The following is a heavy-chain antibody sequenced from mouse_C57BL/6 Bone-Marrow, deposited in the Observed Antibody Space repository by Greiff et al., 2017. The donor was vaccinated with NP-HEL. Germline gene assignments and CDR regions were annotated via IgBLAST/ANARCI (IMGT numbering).Heavy chain of an antibody. D-gene: IGHD1-1*01. Sequence: VQLQQSGAELARPGASVKLSCKASGYTFTSYGISWVKQITGQGLEWIGEIYPRSGNTYYNEKFKGKATLTADKSSSTAYMELRSLTSEDSAVYFCARSLLITAYWGQGTLVTVSA. CDR2: IYPRSGNT. V-gene: IGHV1-81*01. J-gene: IGHJ3*01. CDR3: ARSLLITAY. CDR1: GYTFTSYG.